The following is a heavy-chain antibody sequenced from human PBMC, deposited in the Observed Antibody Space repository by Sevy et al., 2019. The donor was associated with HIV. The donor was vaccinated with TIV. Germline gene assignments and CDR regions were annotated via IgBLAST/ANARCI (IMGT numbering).Heavy chain of an antibody. CDR2: ISGSDDSGGDDTI. J-gene: IGHJ6*02. Sequence: GGSLRLSCSASGFTFSNYEMMWVRQAPGKGLEWISYISGSDDSGGDDTIYYADSVEGRFTISRDNAKNSLYLQMSSLRGDDTAVYYCARDHVKDGKGGDYYYHAMDVWGRGTTVTVSS. V-gene: IGHV3-48*03. D-gene: IGHD3-16*01. CDR1: GFTFSNYE. CDR3: ARDHVKDGKGGDYYYHAMDV.